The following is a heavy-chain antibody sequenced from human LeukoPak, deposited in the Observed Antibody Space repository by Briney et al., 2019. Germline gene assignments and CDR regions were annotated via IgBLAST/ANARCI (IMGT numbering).Heavy chain of an antibody. Sequence: SGTLSLTCTVSGGSISSYYWSWIRQPPGKGLEWIGYIYYSGSTNYNPSLKSRVTISVDTSKNQFSLKLSSVTAADTAVYYCARADSSGSGFDYWGQGTLVTVSS. D-gene: IGHD3-22*01. J-gene: IGHJ4*02. V-gene: IGHV4-59*01. CDR2: IYYSGST. CDR1: GGSISSYY. CDR3: ARADSSGSGFDY.